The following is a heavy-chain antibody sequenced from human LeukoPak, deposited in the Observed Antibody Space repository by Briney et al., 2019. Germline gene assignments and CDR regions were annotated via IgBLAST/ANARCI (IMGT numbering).Heavy chain of an antibody. V-gene: IGHV3-43*01. CDR2: ISWDGGST. Sequence: GGSLRLSCAASGFTFDDYTMHWVRQAPGKGLEWVSLISWDGGSTYYADSVKGRFTISRDNSKNSLYLQMNSLRTEDTALYYCAKDLAPGEAAAGTGYFQHWGQGTLVTVSS. CDR3: AKDLAPGEAAAGTGYFQH. D-gene: IGHD6-13*01. J-gene: IGHJ1*01. CDR1: GFTFDDYT.